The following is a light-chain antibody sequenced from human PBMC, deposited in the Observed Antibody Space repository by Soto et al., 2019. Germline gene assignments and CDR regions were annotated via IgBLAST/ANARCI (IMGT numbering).Light chain of an antibody. V-gene: IGKV1-5*01. CDR1: QSISNW. CDR3: QQYNSDSQI. Sequence: DIQMTQSPSTLSPSVGDRVTITCRASQSISNWLAWYQQKPGKAPKVLIYDASNLESGVPSRFSGSGSGTEFTLTISSLQPDDFATYYCQQYNSDSQIFGQGTKVDIK. CDR2: DAS. J-gene: IGKJ2*01.